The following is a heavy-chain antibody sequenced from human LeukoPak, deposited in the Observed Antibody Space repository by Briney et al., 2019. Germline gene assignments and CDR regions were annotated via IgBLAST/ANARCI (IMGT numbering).Heavy chain of an antibody. Sequence: ASVKVSSKASGYTFTSYGISWERQAPGQGLEWMGWTSAYNGKTNNAQTLQGRVPITTDTSTSTAYLKLRRHRSDDTAVYYCARGSGIATRRDYYYYMDVWGKGTTVTVSS. CDR1: GYTFTSYG. D-gene: IGHD6-6*01. CDR3: ARGSGIATRRDYYYYMDV. J-gene: IGHJ6*03. V-gene: IGHV1-18*01. CDR2: TSAYNGKT.